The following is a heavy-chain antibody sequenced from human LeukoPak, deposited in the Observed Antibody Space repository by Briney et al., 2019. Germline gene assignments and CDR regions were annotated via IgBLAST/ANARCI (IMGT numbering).Heavy chain of an antibody. D-gene: IGHD2-21*02. J-gene: IGHJ4*02. CDR3: ARLTRKTGVTYYFDY. CDR2: IYYSGST. CDR1: GGXISSSSYY. V-gene: IGHV4-39*01. Sequence: SETLSLTCTVSGGXISSSSYYWVWIRQPPGKGLQWIGGIYYSGSTYYNPSLKSRVTIFVDTSKNQFSLKLSSVTAADTAVYYCARLTRKTGVTYYFDYWGQGTLVTVSS.